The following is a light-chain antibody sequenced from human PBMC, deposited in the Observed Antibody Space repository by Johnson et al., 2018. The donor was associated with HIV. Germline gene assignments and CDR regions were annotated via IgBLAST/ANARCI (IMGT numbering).Light chain of an antibody. CDR3: GTWNSSLSVQNYV. Sequence: QSVLTQPPSVSAAPGQKVTISCSGSNSNIGNNYVSWYQHLPGTAPKLLIYENNKRPSGIPDRFSGSKFGTSATLGITGLQTGDEADYYCGTWNSSLSVQNYVFGTGTKVTV. V-gene: IGLV1-51*02. J-gene: IGLJ1*01. CDR2: ENN. CDR1: NSNIGNNY.